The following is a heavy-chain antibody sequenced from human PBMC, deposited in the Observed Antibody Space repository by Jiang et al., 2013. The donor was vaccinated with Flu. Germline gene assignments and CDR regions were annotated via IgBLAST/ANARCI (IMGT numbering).Heavy chain of an antibody. V-gene: IGHV4-30-2*01. D-gene: IGHD4-17*01. CDR3: ARTTVTRSLSYYFDY. J-gene: IGHJ4*02. CDR1: GGSISSGGYS. CDR2: IYHSGST. Sequence: GSGLVKPSQTLSLTCAVSGGSISSGGYSWSWIRQPPGKGLEWIGYIYHSGSTYYNPSLKSRVTISVDRSKNQFSLKLSSVTAADTAVYYCARTTVTRSLSYYFDYWGQGTLVTVSS.